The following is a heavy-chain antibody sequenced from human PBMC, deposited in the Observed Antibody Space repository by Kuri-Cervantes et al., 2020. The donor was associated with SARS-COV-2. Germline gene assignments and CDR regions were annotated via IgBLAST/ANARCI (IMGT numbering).Heavy chain of an antibody. CDR1: GGTFSSYA. Sequence: SVKVSCKASGGTFSSYAISWVRQAPGQGLERMGGIIPIFGTANYAQKFQGRVTITTDESTSTAYMELSSLRSEDTAVYYCASGYSSGSHYYYYYMDVWGKGTTVTVSS. CDR2: IIPIFGTA. CDR3: ASGYSSGSHYYYYYMDV. J-gene: IGHJ6*03. D-gene: IGHD6-19*01. V-gene: IGHV1-69*05.